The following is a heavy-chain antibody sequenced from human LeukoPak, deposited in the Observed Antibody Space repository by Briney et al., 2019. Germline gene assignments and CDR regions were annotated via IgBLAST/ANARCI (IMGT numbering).Heavy chain of an antibody. CDR2: IYDSGST. D-gene: IGHD3-10*01. CDR1: GGSVSSGSYY. CDR3: ARVYSGFDP. J-gene: IGHJ5*02. V-gene: IGHV4-61*01. Sequence: SETLSLTCTVSGGSVSSGSYYWSWIRQPPGKGLEWIGYIYDSGSTNYNPSLKSRVTISVDTSKNQFSLKLSSVTAADTAVYYCARVYSGFDPWGQGTLVTVSS.